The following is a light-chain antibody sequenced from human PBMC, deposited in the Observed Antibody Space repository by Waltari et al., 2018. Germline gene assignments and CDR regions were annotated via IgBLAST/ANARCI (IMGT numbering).Light chain of an antibody. J-gene: IGKJ1*01. CDR2: GAS. CDR1: QSVSRY. CDR3: QNHERLPAM. V-gene: IGKV3-20*01. Sequence: EIVLTQSPGPLSLSPGARATLSCRASQSVSRYLPWYQQRPGQAPRLLIYGASSRATGIPDRFSGSGSGTDFSLTISRLEPEDFAVYYCQNHERLPAMFGQGTKVEIK.